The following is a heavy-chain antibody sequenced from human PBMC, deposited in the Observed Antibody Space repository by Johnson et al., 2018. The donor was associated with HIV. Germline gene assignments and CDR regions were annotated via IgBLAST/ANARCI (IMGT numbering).Heavy chain of an antibody. CDR3: ARPGYYDSSGLDAFDIWGPNGRGAFDI. D-gene: IGHD3-22*01. V-gene: IGHV3-23*04. Sequence: QLVESGGGVVQPGGSLRLSCAASGFTFNSYWMSWVRQAPGKGLEWVSAISGGGVNTYFADSVKGRFTISRDNSKNTLYLQMNSLRAEDTAVYYCARPGYYDSSGLDAFDIWGPNGRGAFDIWGQGTMVTVSS. J-gene: IGHJ3*02. CDR2: ISGGGVNT. CDR1: GFTFNSYW.